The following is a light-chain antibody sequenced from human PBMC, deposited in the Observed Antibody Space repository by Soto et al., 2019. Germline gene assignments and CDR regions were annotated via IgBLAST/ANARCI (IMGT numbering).Light chain of an antibody. V-gene: IGKV1-5*01. J-gene: IGKJ4*01. CDR2: DAS. CDR1: QSISSW. CDR3: QQYNSYSPLT. Sequence: DIQMTQSPSTLSASGGDRVTITCRASQSISSWLAWYQQKPGKAPKLLIYDASSLESGVPSRFSGSGSGTEFTLTISSLQPDDFATYYCQQYNSYSPLTFGGGTKVDI.